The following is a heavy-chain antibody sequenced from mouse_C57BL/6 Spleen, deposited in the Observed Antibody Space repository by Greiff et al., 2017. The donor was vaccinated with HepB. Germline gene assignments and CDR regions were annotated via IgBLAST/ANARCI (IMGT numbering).Heavy chain of an antibody. Sequence: EVMLVESGGGLVQSGRSLRLSCATSGFTFSDFYMEWVRQAPGKGLEWIAESRNKANDNTTEDSASVKGRLIVSRDTSQSILYLQMNALRAEDTAIYYCARDAYYDSGRLRDFDVWGTGTTVTVSS. CDR3: ARDAYYDSGRLRDFDV. D-gene: IGHD1-1*01. V-gene: IGHV7-1*01. CDR1: GFTFSDFY. J-gene: IGHJ1*03. CDR2: SRNKANDNTT.